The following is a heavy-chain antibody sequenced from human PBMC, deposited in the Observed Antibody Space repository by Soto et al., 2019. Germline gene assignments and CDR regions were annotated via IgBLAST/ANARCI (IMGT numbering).Heavy chain of an antibody. J-gene: IGHJ4*02. Sequence: EVQLLESGGGLGQPGGSLRLSCAASGFTFSSYAMSWVRQAPGKGLEWVSAISGSGGSTYYADSVKGRFTISRDNSKNTLYLQMNSLRAEDTAVYYCAKDALEYCSSTSCYSLFDYWGQGTLVTVSS. CDR2: ISGSGGST. CDR3: AKDALEYCSSTSCYSLFDY. V-gene: IGHV3-23*01. D-gene: IGHD2-2*01. CDR1: GFTFSSYA.